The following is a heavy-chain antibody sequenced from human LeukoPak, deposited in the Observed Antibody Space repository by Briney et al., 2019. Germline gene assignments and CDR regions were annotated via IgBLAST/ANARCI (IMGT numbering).Heavy chain of an antibody. CDR1: GFTFSSYG. V-gene: IGHV3-23*01. CDR3: AKDPSAFSWGY. Sequence: GGSLRLSCAASGFTFSSYGMSWVRQAPGKGLEWVSAISGSGGSTYYGDSVKGRFTISRDNSKNTLYLQMNSLRAEDTAVYYCAKDPSAFSWGYWGQGTLVTVSS. CDR2: ISGSGGST. J-gene: IGHJ4*02. D-gene: IGHD2/OR15-2a*01.